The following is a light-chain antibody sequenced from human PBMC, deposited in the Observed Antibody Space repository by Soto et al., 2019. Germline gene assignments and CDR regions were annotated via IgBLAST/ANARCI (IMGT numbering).Light chain of an antibody. Sequence: QSVLTQPASVSGSPGQSITISCTGTSSDVGSYNLVSWYQQHPGKAPKLMIYEGSKRPSGVSNRFSGSQSGNTASLTISGLQAEDEADYYCCSYAGSSTLYVFGTGTKVTVL. CDR3: CSYAGSSTLYV. V-gene: IGLV2-23*03. CDR1: SSDVGSYNL. CDR2: EGS. J-gene: IGLJ1*01.